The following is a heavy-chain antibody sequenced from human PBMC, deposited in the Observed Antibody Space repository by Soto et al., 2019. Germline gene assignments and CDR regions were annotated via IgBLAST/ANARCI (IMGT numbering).Heavy chain of an antibody. D-gene: IGHD2-15*01. V-gene: IGHV1-69*13. Sequence: GASVKVSCKASGGTFSSYRINWVRQAPGQGLEWVGGIVPIYRTADYAQKFQGRVTITADESARTSYMELRSLKASDTAMYYCAMDTRGGSCPDYWGQGTLATVSS. CDR3: AMDTRGGSCPDY. J-gene: IGHJ4*02. CDR1: GGTFSSYR. CDR2: IVPIYRTA.